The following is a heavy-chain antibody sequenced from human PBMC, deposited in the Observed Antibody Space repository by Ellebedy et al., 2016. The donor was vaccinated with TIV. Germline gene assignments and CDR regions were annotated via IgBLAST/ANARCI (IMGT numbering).Heavy chain of an antibody. J-gene: IGHJ4*02. Sequence: GESLKISCAASGFTFSSCAMSWVRQAPGKGLEWVSSISSSGSYLYYADSVKGRFTISRNNAKNSLYLQMNSLRVDDTAVYYCATSRARVYWGQGTLVTVSS. V-gene: IGHV3-21*01. CDR1: GFTFSSCA. CDR2: ISSSGSYL. CDR3: ATSRARVY.